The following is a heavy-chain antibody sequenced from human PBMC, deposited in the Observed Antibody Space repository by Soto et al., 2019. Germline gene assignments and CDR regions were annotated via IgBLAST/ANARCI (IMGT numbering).Heavy chain of an antibody. J-gene: IGHJ6*02. CDR3: AREGYSSSRRRDYYYYYGMDV. V-gene: IGHV1-69*13. CDR1: GGTFSSYA. CDR2: IIPIFGTA. D-gene: IGHD6-13*01. Sequence: SVKVSCKASGGTFSSYAISWVRQAPGQGLEWMGGIIPIFGTANCAQKFQGRVTITADESTSTAYMELSSLRSEDTAVYYCAREGYSSSRRRDYYYYYGMDVWG.